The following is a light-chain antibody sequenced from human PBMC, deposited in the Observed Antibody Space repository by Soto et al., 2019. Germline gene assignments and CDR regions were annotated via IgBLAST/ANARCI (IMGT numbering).Light chain of an antibody. CDR3: SSYGGSTFFV. Sequence: QSVLSHPPSASGSPGGSVTISCTGTSSDIGGYSYVSWFQHHPGKAPKLLIHEFNKRPSGVPDRFSGSKSGNTASLTVSGLQAEDEADYYCSSYGGSTFFVFGPGTKFPVL. V-gene: IGLV2-8*01. CDR2: EFN. CDR1: SSDIGGYSY. J-gene: IGLJ1*01.